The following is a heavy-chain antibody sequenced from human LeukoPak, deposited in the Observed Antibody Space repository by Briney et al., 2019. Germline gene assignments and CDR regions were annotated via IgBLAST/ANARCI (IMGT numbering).Heavy chain of an antibody. J-gene: IGHJ4*02. CDR3: ARVRGTGYSSSPSDY. CDR1: GFTFSSYS. D-gene: IGHD6-13*01. CDR2: ISSSSSTI. Sequence: PGGSLRLSCAASGFTFSSYSMNWVRQAPGKGLEWVSYISSSSSTIYYADSVKGRFTISRDNAKNSLYLQMNSLRAEDTAVYYCARVRGTGYSSSPSDYWGQGTLVTVSS. V-gene: IGHV3-48*04.